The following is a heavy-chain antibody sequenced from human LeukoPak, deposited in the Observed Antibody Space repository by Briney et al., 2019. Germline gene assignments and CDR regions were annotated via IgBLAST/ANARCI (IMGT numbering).Heavy chain of an antibody. Sequence: GVSLRLFCAACGFTFRNYWMSWVSQAPGKGREWVANIKEDGSEKYYVDSVKGRFTISRDNAKNSLSLQVNSLSAEDTAVYYCARSRSGYYEDYWGQGNLVTVSS. CDR2: IKEDGSEK. J-gene: IGHJ4*02. CDR1: GFTFRNYW. CDR3: ARSRSGYYEDY. D-gene: IGHD3-22*01. V-gene: IGHV3-7*01.